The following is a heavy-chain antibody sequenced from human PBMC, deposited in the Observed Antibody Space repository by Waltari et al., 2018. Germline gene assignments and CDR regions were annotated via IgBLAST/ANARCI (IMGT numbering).Heavy chain of an antibody. CDR3: AREVPKDDFWGGSHDY. CDR2: IYTLGST. D-gene: IGHD3-3*01. Sequence: QVQLQESGPGLVKPSQTLSLTCTVSGGSISSGSYYWSWIRQPAGKGLEWIGRIYTLGSTNYNPSLKSRVTRSVDTSKNQFSRKRSSVTAADTAVYYCAREVPKDDFWGGSHDYWGQGTLVTVSS. V-gene: IGHV4-61*02. CDR1: GGSISSGSYY. J-gene: IGHJ4*02.